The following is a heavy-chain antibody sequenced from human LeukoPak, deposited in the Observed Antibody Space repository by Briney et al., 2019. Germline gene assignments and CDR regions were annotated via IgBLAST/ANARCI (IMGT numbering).Heavy chain of an antibody. CDR1: GVSIGSSSYY. Sequence: SETLSLTCTVSGVSIGSSSYYWSWIRQPPGKGLEWIGRIDSIGNTHYNPSLKSRVTISVDTSKNQFSLRVISVTAADRAVYYCASANFGDYVYWGQGTLVTVSS. CDR3: ASANFGDYVY. J-gene: IGHJ4*02. D-gene: IGHD4-17*01. V-gene: IGHV4-39*01. CDR2: IDSIGNT.